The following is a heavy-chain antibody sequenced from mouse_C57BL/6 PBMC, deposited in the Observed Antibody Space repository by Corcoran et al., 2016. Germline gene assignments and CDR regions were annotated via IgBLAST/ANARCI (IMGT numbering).Heavy chain of an antibody. CDR3: ARVYDGYYRAMDY. J-gene: IGHJ4*01. V-gene: IGHV9-3*01. CDR2: INTYSGVP. CDR1: GYTFTTYG. Sequence: QMQLVQSGRELKKPGETVKISCKASGYTFTTYGMSWVKQAPGKGLKWMGWINTYSGVPTYADDFKGRFAFSLETSASTAYLQINNLKNEDTATYFCARVYDGYYRAMDYWGQGTSVTVSS. D-gene: IGHD2-3*01.